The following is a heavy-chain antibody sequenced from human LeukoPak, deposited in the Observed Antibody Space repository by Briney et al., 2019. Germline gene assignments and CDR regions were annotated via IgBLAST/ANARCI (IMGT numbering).Heavy chain of an antibody. Sequence: PGGSLRLSCAASGFTFSDYYMSWIRQAPGKGPEWVSYISSSSSYTNYADSVKGRFTISRGNAKNSLYLQMNSLRAEDTAVCYCARERGYSSSWYRLDYWGQGTLVTVSS. CDR3: ARERGYSSSWYRLDY. D-gene: IGHD6-13*01. V-gene: IGHV3-11*06. J-gene: IGHJ4*02. CDR1: GFTFSDYY. CDR2: ISSSSSYT.